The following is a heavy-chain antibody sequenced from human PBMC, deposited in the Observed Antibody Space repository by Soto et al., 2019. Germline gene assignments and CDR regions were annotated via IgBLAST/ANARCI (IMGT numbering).Heavy chain of an antibody. CDR2: IIPIFGTA. D-gene: IGHD6-19*01. CDR3: ASEAVAGTGVDY. V-gene: IGHV1-69*06. CDR1: GGTFSSYA. J-gene: IGHJ4*02. Sequence: ASVKVSCKASGGTFSSYAISWVRQAPGQGLEWMGGIIPIFGTANYAQKFQGRVTITADKSTSTAYMELSSLRSEDTAVYYCASEAVAGTGVDYWGQGTLVTVSS.